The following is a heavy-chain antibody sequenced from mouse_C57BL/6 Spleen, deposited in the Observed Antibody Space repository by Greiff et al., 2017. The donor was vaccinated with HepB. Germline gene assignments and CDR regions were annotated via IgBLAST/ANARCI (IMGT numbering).Heavy chain of an antibody. V-gene: IGHV5-9*01. J-gene: IGHJ3*01. CDR2: ISGGGGNT. CDR3: ARPLTGTSFAY. CDR1: GFTFSSYT. D-gene: IGHD4-1*01. Sequence: DVKLVESGGGLVKPGGSLKLSCAASGFTFSSYTMSWVRQTPEKRLEWVATISGGGGNTYYPDSVKGRFTISRDNAKNTLYLQMSSLRSEDTALYYCARPLTGTSFAYWGQGTLVTVSA.